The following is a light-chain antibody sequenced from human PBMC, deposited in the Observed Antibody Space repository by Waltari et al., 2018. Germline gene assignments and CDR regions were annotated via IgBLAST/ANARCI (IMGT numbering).Light chain of an antibody. CDR2: GQD. CDR1: SLSRYY. V-gene: IGLV3-19*01. Sequence: SSELTQDPAVSVALGQTVRITCQGDSLSRYYARWYQPRPGQAPRLVLDGQDNRPSGIPDRFSGSNTGDTASLTITGAQAEDEADYYCHSRDTISTRVFGGGTRLTV. CDR3: HSRDTISTRV. J-gene: IGLJ3*02.